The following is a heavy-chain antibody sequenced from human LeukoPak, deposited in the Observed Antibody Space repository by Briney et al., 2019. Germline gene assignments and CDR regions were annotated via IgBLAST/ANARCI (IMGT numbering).Heavy chain of an antibody. CDR3: AKSWIRVGSFDY. CDR2: IYSDNT. D-gene: IGHD5-18*01. CDR1: GFTVSSNS. Sequence: QPGGSLRLSCTVSGFTVSSNSMSWVRQAPGKGLEWVSFIYSDNTHYSDSVKGRFTISRDNSKNTLYLQMNSLRAEDTAEYYCAKSWIRVGSFDYWGQGTLVTVSS. V-gene: IGHV3-53*01. J-gene: IGHJ4*02.